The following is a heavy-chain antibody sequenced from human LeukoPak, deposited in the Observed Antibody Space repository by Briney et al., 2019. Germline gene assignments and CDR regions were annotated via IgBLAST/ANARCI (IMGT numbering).Heavy chain of an antibody. CDR2: ISTYNANT. J-gene: IGHJ5*02. V-gene: IGHV1-18*01. CDR3: ARDLAGIVGVTAWFDP. CDR1: GYTFTSHA. D-gene: IGHD1-26*01. Sequence: ASVKVSCKASGYTFTSHAISWMRQAPGQGLEWMGWISTYNANTNYAQKLQGRVTMTTDTSTNTVYMELRSQRFDDTAVYYCARDLAGIVGVTAWFDPWGQGTLVTVSS.